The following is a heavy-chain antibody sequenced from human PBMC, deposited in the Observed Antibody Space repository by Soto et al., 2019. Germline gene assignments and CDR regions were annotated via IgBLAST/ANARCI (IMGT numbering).Heavy chain of an antibody. D-gene: IGHD2-2*01. J-gene: IGHJ3*02. Sequence: PGGSLRLSCAASGFTFSSYAMSWVRQAPGKGLEWVSAISGSGGSTYYADSVKGRFTISRDNSKNTLYLQMNSLRAEDTAVYYYAKEKPGYCSSTSCFSDAFDIWGQGTMVTVSS. CDR2: ISGSGGST. V-gene: IGHV3-23*01. CDR3: AKEKPGYCSSTSCFSDAFDI. CDR1: GFTFSSYA.